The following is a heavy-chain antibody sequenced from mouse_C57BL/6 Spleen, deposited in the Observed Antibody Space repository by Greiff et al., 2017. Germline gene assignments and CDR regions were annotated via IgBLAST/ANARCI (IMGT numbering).Heavy chain of an antibody. J-gene: IGHJ2*01. CDR1: GYSFTSGYY. V-gene: IGHV3-6*01. D-gene: IGHD1-1*01. CDR2: ISYDGSN. Sequence: EVQLVESGPGLVKPSPSLSLSCPVTGYSFTSGYYWNWIRKFPGNKLEWMGYISYDGSNNYNPSIKNRIAITRDTSKNQFFLKLNSVTTEDTATYYCAREFLSTVVNYFDYWGQGTTLTVSS. CDR3: AREFLSTVVNYFDY.